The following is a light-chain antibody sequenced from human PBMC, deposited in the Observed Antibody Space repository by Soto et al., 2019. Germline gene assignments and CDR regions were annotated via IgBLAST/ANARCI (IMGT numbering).Light chain of an antibody. CDR3: QQSPGT. CDR2: DAS. J-gene: IGKJ2*02. Sequence: DIQMTQSPSSLSASVGDRVTITCQASQDISNYLNWYQQKPGKAPKLLIYDASNLETGVPSRFSGSGSGTDFTCTISSLQPEDIATYYCQQSPGTFAQGTKQEIK. V-gene: IGKV1-33*01. CDR1: QDISNY.